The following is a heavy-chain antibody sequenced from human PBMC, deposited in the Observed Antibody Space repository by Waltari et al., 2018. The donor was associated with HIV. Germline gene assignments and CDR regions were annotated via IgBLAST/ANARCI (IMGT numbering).Heavy chain of an antibody. CDR3: VRICKLNCYYYYGMDV. V-gene: IGHV3-13*01. Sequence: EVQLVESGGGLVQPGGSLRLSCAASGFTFSNYAMHWVRQATGKGLGGVSGIGTAGDTYYPGSVKGRFTISRENAKNSLHLQMNSLRAGDTAVYYCVRICKLNCYYYYGMDVWGQGTTVTVSS. CDR2: IGTAGDT. CDR1: GFTFSNYA. J-gene: IGHJ6*02. D-gene: IGHD1-1*01.